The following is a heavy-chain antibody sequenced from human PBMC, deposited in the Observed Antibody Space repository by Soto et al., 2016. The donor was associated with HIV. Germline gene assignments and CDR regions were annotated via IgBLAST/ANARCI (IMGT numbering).Heavy chain of an antibody. CDR3: AKAGCSSTSCYYNY. CDR1: GFTFSSYA. J-gene: IGHJ4*02. D-gene: IGHD2-2*01. V-gene: IGHV3-23*01. CDR2: ISGSGGST. Sequence: EVQLLESGGGLVQPGGSLRLSCAASGFTFSSYAMSWVRQAPGKGLEWVSAISGSGGSTYYADSVKGRFTISRDNSKNTLYLQMSSLRAEDTAVYYCAKAGCSSTSCYYNYWGQGTLVTVSS.